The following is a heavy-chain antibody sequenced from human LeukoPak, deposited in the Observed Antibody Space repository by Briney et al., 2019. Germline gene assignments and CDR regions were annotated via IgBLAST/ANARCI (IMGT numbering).Heavy chain of an antibody. D-gene: IGHD4-23*01. CDR3: ARGRWGGVDY. CDR1: GGSISSYY. Sequence: KTSETLSLTCTASGGSISSYYWSWIRQPPGKGLEWIGYIYYSGSTNYNPSLKSRVTISVDTSKNQFSLKLSSVTAADTAVYYCARGRWGGVDYWGQGTLVTVSS. CDR2: IYYSGST. V-gene: IGHV4-59*01. J-gene: IGHJ4*02.